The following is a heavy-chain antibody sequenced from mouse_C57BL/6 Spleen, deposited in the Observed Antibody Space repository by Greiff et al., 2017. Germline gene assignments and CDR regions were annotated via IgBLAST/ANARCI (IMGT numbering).Heavy chain of an antibody. V-gene: IGHV1-15*01. J-gene: IGHJ3*01. CDR1: GYTFTDYE. Sequence: VQLQQSGAELVRPGASVTLSCKASGYTFTDYEMHWVKQTPVHGLEWIGAIDPETGGTAYNQKFKGKAILTADKSSSTAYMELRSLTSEDSAVYYCTRYYGSSTPAWFAYWGQGTLVTVSA. CDR3: TRYYGSSTPAWFAY. CDR2: IDPETGGT. D-gene: IGHD1-1*01.